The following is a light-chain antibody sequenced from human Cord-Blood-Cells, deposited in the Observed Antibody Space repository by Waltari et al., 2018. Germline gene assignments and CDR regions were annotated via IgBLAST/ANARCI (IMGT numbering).Light chain of an antibody. CDR2: DAS. CDR1: QSISSW. J-gene: IGKJ3*01. V-gene: IGKV1-5*01. CDR3: QQYNSYSLT. Sequence: DIQMTHSPSTLSASVGDRVTITCRASQSISSWLAWYQQKPGKAPKLLIYDASSLESGVPSRFSGSGSGTEFTLTISSLQPDDFATYYCQQYNSYSLTFGPGTKVDIK.